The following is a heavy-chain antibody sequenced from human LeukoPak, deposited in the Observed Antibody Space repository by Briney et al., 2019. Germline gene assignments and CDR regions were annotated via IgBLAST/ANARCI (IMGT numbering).Heavy chain of an antibody. Sequence: KAGGSLRLSCAASGFTFSDYYMSWIRQAPGKGQDWVSYISDTGSTMYYADSVKGRFTISRDNAKNSLYLQMNSLRAEDTAVYYCARDLYRWGGNDDVPTDFDYWGQGTLVTVSS. J-gene: IGHJ4*02. CDR3: ARDLYRWGGNDDVPTDFDY. D-gene: IGHD5-12*01. V-gene: IGHV3-11*01. CDR1: GFTFSDYY. CDR2: ISDTGSTM.